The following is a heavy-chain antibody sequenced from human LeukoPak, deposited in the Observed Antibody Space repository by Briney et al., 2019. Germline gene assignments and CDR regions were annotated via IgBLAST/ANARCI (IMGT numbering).Heavy chain of an antibody. D-gene: IGHD5-18*01. CDR1: GYSISSGYY. Sequence: SETLSLTCTVSGYSISSGYYWGWIRQPPGKGLEWIGSIYHSGSTYYNPSLKSRVTISVDTSKNQFSLKLSSVTAADTAVYYCARSPLYSYGFYYFDYWGQGTLVTVSS. J-gene: IGHJ4*02. CDR2: IYHSGST. CDR3: ARSPLYSYGFYYFDY. V-gene: IGHV4-38-2*02.